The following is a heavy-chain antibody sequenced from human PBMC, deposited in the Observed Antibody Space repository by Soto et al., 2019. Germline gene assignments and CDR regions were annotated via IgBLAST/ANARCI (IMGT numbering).Heavy chain of an antibody. Sequence: GESLKISCKGSGYSFTTYRIGWIRQMPGKGLEWMGIIYPGDSETRYSPSFQGQVTISADKSNTTAYLQWSGLKASDTSMYFCARARYILTGYYKGGYYYFDYWGQGTPVTVSS. V-gene: IGHV5-51*01. J-gene: IGHJ4*02. CDR3: ARARYILTGYYKGGYYYFDY. D-gene: IGHD3-9*01. CDR1: GYSFTTYR. CDR2: IYPGDSET.